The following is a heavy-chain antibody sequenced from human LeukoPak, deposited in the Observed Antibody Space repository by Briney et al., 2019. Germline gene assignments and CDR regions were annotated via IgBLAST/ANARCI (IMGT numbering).Heavy chain of an antibody. CDR1: GGSFSGYY. CDR3: ARDGIARAFDI. J-gene: IGHJ3*02. Sequence: SETLSLTCAVYGGSFSGYYWSWIRQPPGKGLEWIGRIYTSGSTNYNPSLKSRVTISVDKSKNQFSLKLSSVTAADTAVYYCARDGIARAFDIWGQGTMVTVSS. CDR2: IYTSGST. V-gene: IGHV4-4*07. D-gene: IGHD6-13*01.